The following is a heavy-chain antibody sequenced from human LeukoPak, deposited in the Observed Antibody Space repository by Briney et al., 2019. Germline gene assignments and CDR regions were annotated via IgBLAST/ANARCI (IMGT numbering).Heavy chain of an antibody. CDR3: ARAYTGGGSYYPDY. CDR1: GYTFTSYG. Sequence: ASVTVSCKASGYTFTSYGISWVGQAPGQGLEWMGWISAYNGNTNYAQKLQGTLTMTTSTSTSTAYMELRSLRSDDTAVYYCARAYTGGGSYYPDYWGQGTLVTVSS. V-gene: IGHV1-18*01. D-gene: IGHD1-26*01. J-gene: IGHJ4*02. CDR2: ISAYNGNT.